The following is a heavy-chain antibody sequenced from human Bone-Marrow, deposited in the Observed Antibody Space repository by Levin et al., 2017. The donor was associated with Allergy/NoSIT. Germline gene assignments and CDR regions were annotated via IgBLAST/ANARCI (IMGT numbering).Heavy chain of an antibody. D-gene: IGHD3-10*01. Sequence: PGESLKISCAASGFTVSSNYMSWVRQAPGKGLEWVSVIYSGGDTYYADSVMGRFTISRDNSKNTLYLQMNSLTAEDTAVYYCARNHAWYGAGYFDYWGQGTLVSVSS. CDR3: ARNHAWYGAGYFDY. V-gene: IGHV3-66*02. J-gene: IGHJ4*02. CDR1: GFTVSSNY. CDR2: IYSGGDT.